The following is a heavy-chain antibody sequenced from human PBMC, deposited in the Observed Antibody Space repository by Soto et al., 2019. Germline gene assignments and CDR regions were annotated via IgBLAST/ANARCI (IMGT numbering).Heavy chain of an antibody. CDR2: ISGSGGGT. CDR3: ANGLTPRSVHY. D-gene: IGHD3-9*01. CDR1: GFTFSDYA. Sequence: EVQLLESGGGLVQPGGSLRLSCAASGFTFSDYAMTWVRQAPGKGLEWVSTISGSGGGTYYADSVKGRFTVSKDNPKNTLYLPLNSLRVEDTAVYYCANGLTPRSVHYWGQGTLLTVSS. V-gene: IGHV3-23*01. J-gene: IGHJ4*02.